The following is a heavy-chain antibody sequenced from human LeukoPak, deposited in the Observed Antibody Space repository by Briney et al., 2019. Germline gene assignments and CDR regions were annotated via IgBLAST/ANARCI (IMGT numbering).Heavy chain of an antibody. CDR3: ARHVLRYFDWLFGPVDAFDI. CDR1: GYSLSSGYY. J-gene: IGHJ3*02. V-gene: IGHV4-38-2*01. Sequence: SETLSLTCAVSGYSLSSGYYWGWIRQPPGKGLEWIGRIYHSGSTYYNPSLKSRVTIPVDTSKNQFSLKLSSVTAADTAVYYCARHVLRYFDWLFGPVDAFDIWGQGTMVTVSS. CDR2: IYHSGST. D-gene: IGHD3-9*01.